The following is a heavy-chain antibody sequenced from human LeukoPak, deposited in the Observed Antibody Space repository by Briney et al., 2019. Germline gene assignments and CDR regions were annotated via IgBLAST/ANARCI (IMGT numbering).Heavy chain of an antibody. J-gene: IGHJ4*02. Sequence: GRSLKGYYVASGGAFTGYAWGCVRQAPEKAVDWVSVISGSAHKTRYADSVKGRFTISRDNSENIVYLQMNNLRAEDTAVYYCAGRVTGYSSGYVYWGQGPLVTVSS. D-gene: IGHD5-18*01. V-gene: IGHV3-23*01. CDR2: ISGSAHKT. CDR1: GGAFTGYA. CDR3: AGRVTGYSSGYVY.